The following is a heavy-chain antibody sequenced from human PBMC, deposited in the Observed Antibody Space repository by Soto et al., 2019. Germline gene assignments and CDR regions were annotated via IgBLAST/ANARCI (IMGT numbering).Heavy chain of an antibody. CDR1: GMTFSNYW. CDR3: AAWDISNP. CDR2: ISPDGSAK. D-gene: IGHD5-12*01. V-gene: IGHV3-7*01. J-gene: IGHJ4*02. Sequence: EQLVESGGGLVQPGGSLRLSCVASGMTFSNYWMNWVRQTPGKGLEWVANISPDGSAKAYVDSVKGRFTVSRDNAKNSFYLQMNSLRAEDTAVYFCAAWDISNPWGQGTLVTVSS.